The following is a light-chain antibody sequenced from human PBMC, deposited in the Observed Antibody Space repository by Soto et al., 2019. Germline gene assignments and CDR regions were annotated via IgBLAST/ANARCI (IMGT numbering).Light chain of an antibody. CDR3: SSFTSTSTVYV. V-gene: IGLV2-14*01. J-gene: IGLJ1*01. CDR2: EVN. CDR1: INDVGVYNY. Sequence: QPAGTESASVSGSPGQSITISCAGTINDVGVYNYVSWYQQHPGKAPKLMIYEVNNRPSGVSNRFSGSKSGNTASLTISGLQAEDEADYYCSSFTSTSTVYVFGTGTKVTVL.